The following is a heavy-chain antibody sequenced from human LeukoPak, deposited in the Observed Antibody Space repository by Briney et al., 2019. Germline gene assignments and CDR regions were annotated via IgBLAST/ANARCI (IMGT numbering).Heavy chain of an antibody. CDR1: GYTFTDSY. CDR3: ARDRSAGRDLDY. CDR2: INPNSGGT. Sequence: VASVKVSCKASGYTFTDSYMPWVRQAPGHGLEWIGWINPNSGGTNYAQKFQGRVTMTRDTPISTAYMGLSRLTSDASAVYYCARDRSAGRDLDYWGQGTLVTVSS. V-gene: IGHV1-2*02. D-gene: IGHD1-26*01. J-gene: IGHJ4*02.